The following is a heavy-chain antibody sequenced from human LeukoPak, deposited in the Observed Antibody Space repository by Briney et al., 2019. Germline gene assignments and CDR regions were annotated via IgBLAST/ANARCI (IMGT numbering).Heavy chain of an antibody. J-gene: IGHJ4*02. CDR2: INPNSGGT. Sequence: ASVKVSCKASGYTFTGHYMHWVRQAPGQGLEWMGWINPNSGGTSYAQNFQGRVTMTRDTSINTAYMEVSRLRSDDTAVYYCARGQKYRSGYTVTELGSGYFDYWGQGTLVTVSS. D-gene: IGHD5-18*01. V-gene: IGHV1-2*02. CDR1: GYTFTGHY. CDR3: ARGQKYRSGYTVTELGSGYFDY.